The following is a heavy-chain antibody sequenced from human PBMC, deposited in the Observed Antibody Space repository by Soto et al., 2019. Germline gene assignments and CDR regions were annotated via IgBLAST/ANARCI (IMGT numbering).Heavy chain of an antibody. D-gene: IGHD6-25*01. CDR1: GGSISSSDFY. Sequence: PSETLSLTCTVSGGSISSSDFYWGWLRQTPGKGLEFIGSMYYSGTTYYNPSLKSRVTISVDTSKNQFTMKLISVTAADTAMYYCAVVDSTGNWFDPWGEGALVTVSS. CDR2: MYYSGTT. V-gene: IGHV4-39*01. J-gene: IGHJ5*02. CDR3: AVVDSTGNWFDP.